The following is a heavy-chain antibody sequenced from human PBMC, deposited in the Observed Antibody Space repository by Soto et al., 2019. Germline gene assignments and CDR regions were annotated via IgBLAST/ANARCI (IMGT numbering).Heavy chain of an antibody. J-gene: IGHJ4*02. D-gene: IGHD3-9*01. V-gene: IGHV4-59*01. Sequence: PSETLSLTCTVSGGSISSYYWSWIRQPPGKGLEWIGYIYYSGSTNYNPSLKSRVTISLDTSKNQFSLKLSSVTAADTAVYYCARGRAESYDILTGYYTYYFYFWGQGTLVTVSS. CDR2: IYYSGST. CDR3: ARGRAESYDILTGYYTYYFYF. CDR1: GGSISSYY.